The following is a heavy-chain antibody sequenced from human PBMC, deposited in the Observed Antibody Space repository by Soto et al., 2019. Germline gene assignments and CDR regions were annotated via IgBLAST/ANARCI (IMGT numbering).Heavy chain of an antibody. CDR1: GYTFTSYG. J-gene: IGHJ3*02. Sequence: ASVKVSCKASGYTFTSYGISWVRQAPGQGLEWMGWISAYNGNTNYAQKLQGRVTMTTDTSTSTAYMELRSLRSDDTAVYYCARDYGYCSSNSCAQVDIFDIWGQGTLVTVSS. V-gene: IGHV1-18*04. CDR3: ARDYGYCSSNSCAQVDIFDI. CDR2: ISAYNGNT. D-gene: IGHD2-2*03.